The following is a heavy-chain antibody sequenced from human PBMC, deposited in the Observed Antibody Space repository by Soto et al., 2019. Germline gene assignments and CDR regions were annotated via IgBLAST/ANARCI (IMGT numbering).Heavy chain of an antibody. V-gene: IGHV3-30-3*01. Sequence: GGSLRLSCAASGFTFSSYAMHWVRQAPGKGLEWVAVISYDGSNKYYADSVKGRFTISRDNSKNTLYLQRNSLRAEDKAVYYCAREKELSLYYGMDVWGQGTTVTVSS. CDR1: GFTFSSYA. J-gene: IGHJ6*02. CDR2: ISYDGSNK. CDR3: AREKELSLYYGMDV. D-gene: IGHD3-16*02.